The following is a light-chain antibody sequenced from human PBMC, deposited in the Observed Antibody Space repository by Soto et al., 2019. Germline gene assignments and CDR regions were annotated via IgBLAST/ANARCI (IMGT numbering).Light chain of an antibody. V-gene: IGKV1-5*03. CDR1: QSISSW. J-gene: IGKJ1*01. CDR2: KAS. Sequence: IQVTQSPSSLSASVGERVTITCRASQSISSWLAWYQQKPGKAPKLLIYKASSLESGVPSRFSGSGSGTEFTLTISSLQPDDFATYYCQQYNSYVTFGQGTKVDIK. CDR3: QQYNSYVT.